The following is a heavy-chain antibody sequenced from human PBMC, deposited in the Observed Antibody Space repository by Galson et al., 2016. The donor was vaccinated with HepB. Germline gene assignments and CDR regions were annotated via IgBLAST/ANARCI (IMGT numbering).Heavy chain of an antibody. CDR1: GFSFHNYG. V-gene: IGHV3-33*08. Sequence: SLRLSCAASGFSFHNYGMHWVRQAPGKGLEWVAIIWYDGSDKYYADSVKGRFTISRDNSKNTLYLQMNSLRAEDTAVYYCARDPQYQLTNYYYYGMDVWGQGTTVTVSS. D-gene: IGHD2-2*01. CDR2: IWYDGSDK. J-gene: IGHJ6*02. CDR3: ARDPQYQLTNYYYYGMDV.